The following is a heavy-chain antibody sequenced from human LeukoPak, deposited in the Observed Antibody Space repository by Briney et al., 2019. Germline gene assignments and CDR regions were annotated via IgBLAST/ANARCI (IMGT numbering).Heavy chain of an antibody. CDR1: GGSVSSGSYY. CDR2: IYYSGST. V-gene: IGHV4-61*01. Sequence: SETLSLTCTVSGGSVSSGSYYWSWIRQPPGKGLEWFGYIYYSGSTNYNPSLKSRVTISIDTSKNQFSLKLSSVTAADTAVYYCARDSPRRVFLDAFDIWGQGTMVTVSS. CDR3: ARDSPRRVFLDAFDI. D-gene: IGHD5-24*01. J-gene: IGHJ3*02.